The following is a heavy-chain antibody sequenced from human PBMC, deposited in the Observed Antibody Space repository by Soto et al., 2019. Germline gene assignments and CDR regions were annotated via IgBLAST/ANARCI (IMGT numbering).Heavy chain of an antibody. CDR1: GFTFRTYW. V-gene: IGHV3-74*01. D-gene: IGHD6-6*01. J-gene: IGHJ4*02. CDR2: IDDKGTTT. Sequence: GGSLRLSCAASGFTFRTYWMHWVRQVPGQGLVWVARIDDKGTTTNYADSVKGRFTISRDDAKGTLYLEMNSLRAEDTAIYYCAREEYVSAWAPLDHWGQGTLVTVSS. CDR3: AREEYVSAWAPLDH.